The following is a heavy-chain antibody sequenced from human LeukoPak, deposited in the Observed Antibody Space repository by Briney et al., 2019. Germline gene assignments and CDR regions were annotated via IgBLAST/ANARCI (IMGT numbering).Heavy chain of an antibody. V-gene: IGHV6-1*01. CDR2: TYYRSKWYN. CDR1: GDSVSSSSTA. D-gene: IGHD1-26*01. CDR3: SRESGAFCPFGY. Sequence: SQTLSLTCAISGDSVSSSSTAWNWIRQSPSRGLEWLGRTYYRSKWYNDYAVSVKSQITIVPDTSKNQFSLQLTSVTPEDTAVYYCSRESGAFCPFGYWGQGTLVIVPP. J-gene: IGHJ4*02.